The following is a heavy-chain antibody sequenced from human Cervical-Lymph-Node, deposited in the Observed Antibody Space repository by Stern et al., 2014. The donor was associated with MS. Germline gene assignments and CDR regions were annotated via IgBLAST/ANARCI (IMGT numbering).Heavy chain of an antibody. CDR3: AQASGGGNPFLS. CDR1: GFILKNYG. J-gene: IGHJ4*02. Sequence: DQLVESGGGVVQPGGSLRLSCAASGFILKNYGMHWVRQAPGKGLEWVAVLSDDGSSKFYADSVKGRSTISRDSSKSTLYLQLNSLRPEDTAVYYCAQASGGGNPFLSWGQGTLVTVSS. D-gene: IGHD4-23*01. CDR2: LSDDGSSK. V-gene: IGHV3-30*18.